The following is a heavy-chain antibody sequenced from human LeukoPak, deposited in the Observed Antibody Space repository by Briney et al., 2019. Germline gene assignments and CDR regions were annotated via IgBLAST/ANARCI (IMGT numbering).Heavy chain of an antibody. CDR3: ARDDGYNNFDY. D-gene: IGHD5-24*01. J-gene: IGHJ4*02. CDR1: VYTFTSHD. V-gene: IGHV1-8*01. Sequence: ASMKVSCKASVYTFTSHDINWVRQAPGQGREWMGWINPKSGNTGYAQKFQGRGTFSRDTSTNTAYMELTSLRSDDTAVYYCARDDGYNNFDYWGQGTLVTVSS. CDR2: INPKSGNT.